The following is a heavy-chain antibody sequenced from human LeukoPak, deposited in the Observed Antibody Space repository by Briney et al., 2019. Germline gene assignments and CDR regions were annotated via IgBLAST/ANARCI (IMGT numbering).Heavy chain of an antibody. V-gene: IGHV1-46*03. Sequence: ASVKVSCKASGYTFTSCYMHWVRQAPGQGLEWMGIINPSGGSTSYAQKFQGRVTTTRDTSTSTVYMELSSLRSEDTAVYYCARRGILTGYMFDYWGQGTLVTVSS. D-gene: IGHD3-9*01. CDR3: ARRGILTGYMFDY. CDR2: INPSGGST. CDR1: GYTFTSCY. J-gene: IGHJ4*02.